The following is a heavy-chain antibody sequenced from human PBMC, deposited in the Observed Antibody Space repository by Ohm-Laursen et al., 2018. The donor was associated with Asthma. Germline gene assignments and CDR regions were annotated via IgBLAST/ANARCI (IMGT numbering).Heavy chain of an antibody. CDR2: MHSSGGA. CDR1: GGSVSGYY. J-gene: IGHJ4*02. Sequence: SETLSLTCAVSGGSVSGYYWSWIRQPPGRGLEWIAYMHSSGGANYNPSLQSRVTLSVDTSKNQVSLRLSSVTAADTALYFCARLDWAQSMFDSWGQGTLVIVSS. D-gene: IGHD3-9*01. V-gene: IGHV4-59*02. CDR3: ARLDWAQSMFDS.